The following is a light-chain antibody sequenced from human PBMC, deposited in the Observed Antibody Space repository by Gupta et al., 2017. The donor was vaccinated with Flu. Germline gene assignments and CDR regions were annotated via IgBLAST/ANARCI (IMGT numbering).Light chain of an antibody. CDR3: QSYDTSLSASL. J-gene: IGLJ3*02. CDR2: ANT. Sequence: SNSGAGYDVHWYQQVPGAAPQLLIYANTNRPSEVPDRFSGSKSGNSASLAIDGLQVEDEARYYCQSYDTSLSASLFGGGTELTV. CDR1: SNSGAGYD. V-gene: IGLV1-40*01.